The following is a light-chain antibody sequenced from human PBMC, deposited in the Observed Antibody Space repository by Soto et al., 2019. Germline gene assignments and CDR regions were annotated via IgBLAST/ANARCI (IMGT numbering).Light chain of an antibody. V-gene: IGKV3-20*01. Sequence: IGLTQSAATLSLSRGERATRSCRASQSVSSSFLAWYQQKVGQAPRLLIYGASSRATGIPDRFSGSGSGTDFTLTISRLEPEDFAVYYCQQYGSSPRTFGQGTRLEIK. CDR3: QQYGSSPRT. J-gene: IGKJ5*01. CDR1: QSVSSSF. CDR2: GAS.